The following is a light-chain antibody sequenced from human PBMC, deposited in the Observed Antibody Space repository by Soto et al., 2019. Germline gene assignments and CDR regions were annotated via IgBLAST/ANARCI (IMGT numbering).Light chain of an antibody. CDR1: SSDVGGYNY. CDR2: DVS. Sequence: QSVVTQPASVPGSPGQSITMSCTGTSSDVGGYNYVSWYQQHPGKAPKLMIYDVSNRPSGVSNRFSGSKSGNTASLTISGLQAEDEADYYCSSYTSSSRVFGTGTKVTVL. V-gene: IGLV2-14*01. J-gene: IGLJ1*01. CDR3: SSYTSSSRV.